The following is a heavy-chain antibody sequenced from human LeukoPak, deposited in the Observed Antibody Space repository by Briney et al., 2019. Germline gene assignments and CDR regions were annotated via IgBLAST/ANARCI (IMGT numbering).Heavy chain of an antibody. V-gene: IGHV1-2*02. CDR3: ARRHFGSGTYVDY. CDR2: SNPNSGDT. CDR1: GYTFTDCY. Sequence: ASVKVSCKASGYTFTDCYMHWVRQAPGQGLEWMGWSNPNSGDTNHAQKFQGRVTMTTDTSMTTAYMELRRLRSDDTAVYYCARRHFGSGTYVDYWGQGTLVTVSS. J-gene: IGHJ4*02. D-gene: IGHD3-10*01.